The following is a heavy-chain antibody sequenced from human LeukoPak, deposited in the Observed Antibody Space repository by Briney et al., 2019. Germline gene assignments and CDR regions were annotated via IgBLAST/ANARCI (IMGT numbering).Heavy chain of an antibody. Sequence: GGSLRLSCAASGFTFSSYAMSWVRQAPGKGVEWVSAISGSGGSTYYADSVKGRFTISRDNSKNTLYLQMNSLRDDDTAVYYCAKGGGITIFGVANDDCWGQGTLVTVSS. V-gene: IGHV3-23*01. J-gene: IGHJ4*02. CDR1: GFTFSSYA. CDR2: ISGSGGST. CDR3: AKGGGITIFGVANDDC. D-gene: IGHD3-3*01.